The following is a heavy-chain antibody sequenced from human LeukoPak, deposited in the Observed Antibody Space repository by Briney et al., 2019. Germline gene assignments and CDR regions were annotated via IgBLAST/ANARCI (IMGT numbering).Heavy chain of an antibody. CDR1: GFTFSSYA. D-gene: IGHD5-18*01. CDR2: ISGSGGST. Sequence: GGSLRLSCAASGFTFSSYAMSWVRQAPGKGLEWVSAISGSGGSTYYADSVKGRFTFSRDNTKNTLYLQMNSLRGDDTAVYYRARVQYSYGYDGSFYWGQGTLVTVSS. V-gene: IGHV3-23*01. CDR3: ARVQYSYGYDGSFY. J-gene: IGHJ4*02.